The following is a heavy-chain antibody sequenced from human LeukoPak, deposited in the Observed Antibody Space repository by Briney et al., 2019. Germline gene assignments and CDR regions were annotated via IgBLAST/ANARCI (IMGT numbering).Heavy chain of an antibody. CDR1: GGPISSGDYY. V-gene: IGHV4-30-4*01. Sequence: PSQTLSLTCTVSGGPISSGDYYWSWIRQPPGKGLEWIGYIYYSGSTYYNPSLKSRVTISVDTSKNQFSLKLSSVTAADTAVYYCARVPRITMVRGVIINKYYFDYWGQGTLVTVSS. J-gene: IGHJ4*02. D-gene: IGHD3-10*01. CDR2: IYYSGST. CDR3: ARVPRITMVRGVIINKYYFDY.